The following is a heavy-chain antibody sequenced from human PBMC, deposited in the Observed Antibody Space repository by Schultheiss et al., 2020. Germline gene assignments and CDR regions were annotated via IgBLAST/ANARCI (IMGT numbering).Heavy chain of an antibody. J-gene: IGHJ6*02. D-gene: IGHD4-11*01. CDR2: IKQDGSEK. Sequence: WGSLRLSCAASGFTFSSYWMNWVRQAPGKGLEWVANIKQDGSEKYYVDSVKGRFTISRDNAKNSLYLQMNSLRAEDTAVYYCARTYSNYGYYYGMDVWGQGTTVTVSS. CDR1: GFTFSSYW. CDR3: ARTYSNYGYYYGMDV. V-gene: IGHV3-7*01.